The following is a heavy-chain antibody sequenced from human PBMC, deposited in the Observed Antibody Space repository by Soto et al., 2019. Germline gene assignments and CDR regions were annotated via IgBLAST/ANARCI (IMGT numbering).Heavy chain of an antibody. CDR2: IYYSGST. CDR1: GGSIRSYY. J-gene: IGHJ4*02. V-gene: IGHV4-59*01. Sequence: QVQLQESGPGLVKPSETLSLTCTVSGGSIRSYYWSWIRQPPGKGLEWIGYIYYSGSTNYNPSLKSRFTISVDTSKNQFSLKSTSVTASDTAVYYCVREHCSGGSCYLRGNEYFDYWGQGTLVTVSS. CDR3: VREHCSGGSCYLRGNEYFDY. D-gene: IGHD2-15*01.